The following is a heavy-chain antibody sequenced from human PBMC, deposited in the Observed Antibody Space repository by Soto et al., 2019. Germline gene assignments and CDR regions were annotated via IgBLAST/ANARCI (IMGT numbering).Heavy chain of an antibody. J-gene: IGHJ6*03. Sequence: GGSLRLSCTASGFTFGDYAMSWFRQAPGKGLEWVGFIRSKAYGGTTEYAASVKGRFTISRDDSKSIAYLQMNSLKTEDTAVYYCTREEGGYDADYYYYMDVWGKGTTVTVSS. D-gene: IGHD5-12*01. CDR2: IRSKAYGGTT. V-gene: IGHV3-49*03. CDR1: GFTFGDYA. CDR3: TREEGGYDADYYYYMDV.